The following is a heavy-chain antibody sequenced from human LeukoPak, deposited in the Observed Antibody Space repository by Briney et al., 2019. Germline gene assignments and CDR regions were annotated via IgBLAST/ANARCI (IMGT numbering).Heavy chain of an antibody. CDR1: GFTFSSYG. V-gene: IGHV3-33*01. J-gene: IGHJ4*02. CDR3: ARGTYYDFWSGYSAASSFDY. CDR2: IWYDGSNK. Sequence: PGGSLRLSCAASGFTFSSYGMHWVRQAPGKGLEWVAVIWYDGSNKYYADSVKGRFTISRDNSKNTLYLQMNSLRAEDTAVYYCARGTYYDFWSGYSAASSFDYWGQGTLVTVSS. D-gene: IGHD3-3*01.